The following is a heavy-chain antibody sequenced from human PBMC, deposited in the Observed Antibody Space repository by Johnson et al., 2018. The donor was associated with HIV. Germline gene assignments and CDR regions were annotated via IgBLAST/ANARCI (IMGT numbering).Heavy chain of an antibody. V-gene: IGHV3-43*01. D-gene: IGHD3-22*01. J-gene: IGHJ3*02. CDR3: ARASSGYYSDAFDI. CDR2: ISWTGGST. CDR1: GFTFDDYT. Sequence: VQLVESGGVVVQPGGSLRLSCAASGFTFDDYTMHWVRQAPGKGLEWVSLISWTGGSTYYADSVKGRFTISRDNSKNTLYHQMNSLRAEDTAVYYCARASSGYYSDAFDIWGQGTMVTVSS.